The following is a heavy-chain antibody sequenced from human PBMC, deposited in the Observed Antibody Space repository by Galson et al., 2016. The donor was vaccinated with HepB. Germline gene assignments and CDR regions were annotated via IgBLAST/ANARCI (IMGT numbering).Heavy chain of an antibody. J-gene: IGHJ4*02. D-gene: IGHD3-10*01. CDR3: ARDYYRSGSYSFDY. Sequence: LRLSCAASGFSFSTYNMDWVRQAPGKGLEWLSYIVSSGSPIYYADSVKGRFTVSRDNAKNSLYLQMNGLRDEDTAVYYCARDYYRSGSYSFDYWGQGILVTVSS. CDR1: GFSFSTYN. CDR2: IVSSGSPI. V-gene: IGHV3-48*02.